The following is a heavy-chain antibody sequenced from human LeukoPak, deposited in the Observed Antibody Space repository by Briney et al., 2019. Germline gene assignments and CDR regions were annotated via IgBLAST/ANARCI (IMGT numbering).Heavy chain of an antibody. CDR3: ARGEEADIVVVPAASYFDY. J-gene: IGHJ4*02. CDR1: GGSFSGYY. D-gene: IGHD2-2*01. V-gene: IGHV4-59*12. CDR2: LYYSGST. Sequence: SETLSLTCAVYGGSFSGYYWSWIRQPPGKGLEWIGYLYYSGSTNYNPSLKSRVTISVDTSKNQLSLKLSSVTAADTAVYYCARGEEADIVVVPAASYFDYWGQGTLVTVSS.